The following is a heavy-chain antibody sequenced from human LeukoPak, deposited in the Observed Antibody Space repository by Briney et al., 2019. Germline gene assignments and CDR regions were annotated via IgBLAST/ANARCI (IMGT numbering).Heavy chain of an antibody. D-gene: IGHD6-19*01. J-gene: IGHJ4*02. Sequence: GGSLRLSCAASGFIFSNYGMSWVRQAPGKGLEWVSSISFSSTHIYYADSIQGRFTISRDNAENSLYLQMNSLRAEDTAVYYCAKPCSSGCGWGQGTLVTVSS. V-gene: IGHV3-21*04. CDR3: AKPCSSGCG. CDR1: GFIFSNYG. CDR2: ISFSSTHI.